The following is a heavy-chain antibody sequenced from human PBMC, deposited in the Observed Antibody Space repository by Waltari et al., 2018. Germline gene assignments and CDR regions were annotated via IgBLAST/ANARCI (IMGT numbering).Heavy chain of an antibody. J-gene: IGHJ6*02. CDR3: AKDMGGYSSSWYGGMDV. D-gene: IGHD6-13*01. Sequence: EVQLVESGGVVVQPGGSLRLSCAASGFTFYDYALHLVRQAPGKGLEWVSLISWDGGSTYYADSVKGRFTISRDNSKNSLYLQMNSLRAEDTALYYCAKDMGGYSSSWYGGMDVWGQGTTVTVSS. CDR1: GFTFYDYA. CDR2: ISWDGGST. V-gene: IGHV3-43D*04.